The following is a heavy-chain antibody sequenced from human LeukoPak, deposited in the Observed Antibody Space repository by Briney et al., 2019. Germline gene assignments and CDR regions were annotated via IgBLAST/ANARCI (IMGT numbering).Heavy chain of an antibody. CDR3: ARDRWGSGSLGSYFDY. Sequence: PGGSLRLSCAASGFTFSSYAMHWVRQAPGKGLEWVAVISYDGSNKYYADSVKGRFTISRDNSKNTLYLQMNSLRAEDTAVYYCARDRWGSGSLGSYFDYWGQGTLVTVSS. J-gene: IGHJ4*02. CDR1: GFTFSSYA. CDR2: ISYDGSNK. D-gene: IGHD3-10*01. V-gene: IGHV3-30-3*01.